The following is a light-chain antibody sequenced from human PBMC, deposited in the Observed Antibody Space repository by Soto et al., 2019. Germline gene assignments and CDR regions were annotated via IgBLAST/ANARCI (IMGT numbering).Light chain of an antibody. CDR2: GAS. J-gene: IGKJ5*01. Sequence: EIALTQSPCTLSLSPGERATLSCRASQSVSNNYLAWYQQKPGQAPRLLIYGASNRATGIPDRFSGSGSGTDFTLTISRLEPEDFAVYFCHQYGASPRTFGQGTRLEIK. V-gene: IGKV3-20*01. CDR3: HQYGASPRT. CDR1: QSVSNNY.